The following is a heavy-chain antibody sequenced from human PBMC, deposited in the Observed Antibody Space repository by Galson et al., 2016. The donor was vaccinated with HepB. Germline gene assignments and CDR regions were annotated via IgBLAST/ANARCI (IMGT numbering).Heavy chain of an antibody. Sequence: SVKVSCKASGYTFIGYYVHWVRQASGQGLEWMGRINPNSGDTNYAQKFQGRVTMTTDTSISTAYMEVTRLRSDDTAVYYCSRDLYCSTTSCYYNWFDSWGQGTLVTVSS. D-gene: IGHD2-2*01. CDR3: SRDLYCSTTSCYYNWFDS. V-gene: IGHV1-2*06. CDR1: GYTFIGYY. CDR2: INPNSGDT. J-gene: IGHJ5*01.